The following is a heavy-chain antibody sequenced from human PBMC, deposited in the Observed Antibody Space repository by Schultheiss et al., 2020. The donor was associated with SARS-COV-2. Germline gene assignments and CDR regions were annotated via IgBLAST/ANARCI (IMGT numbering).Heavy chain of an antibody. V-gene: IGHV3-15*01. CDR3: ATWRGGHSYLDH. D-gene: IGHD3-3*01. J-gene: IGHJ4*02. CDR2: IKSKTDDETI. Sequence: GGSLRLSCAASGFTFSNAWVSWVRQASGKGLEWVGRIKSKTDDETIDYAAPVKGRFTISRDDSKNTLYLHINSLRAEDTAVYYCATWRGGHSYLDHWGQGTLVTVSS. CDR1: GFTFSNAW.